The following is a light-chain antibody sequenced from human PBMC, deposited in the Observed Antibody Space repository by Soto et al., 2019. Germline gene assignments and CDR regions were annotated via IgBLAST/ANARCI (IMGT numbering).Light chain of an antibody. CDR1: SSDVGGYNY. J-gene: IGLJ1*01. Sequence: QSALTQPASVSGSPGQSITISCTGTSSDVGGYNYVSWYQQHPGKAPKLMICDVSNRPSGVSNRFSGSKSGNTASLTISGLQAEDEADYYCSSYTSSSTPCVFGTGTKVTV. CDR3: SSYTSSSTPCV. V-gene: IGLV2-14*01. CDR2: DVS.